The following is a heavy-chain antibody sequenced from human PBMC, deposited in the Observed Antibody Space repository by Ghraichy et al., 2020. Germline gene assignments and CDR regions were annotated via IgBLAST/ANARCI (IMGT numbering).Heavy chain of an antibody. CDR3: ARIGSTGSSRY. V-gene: IGHV1-18*04. Sequence: ASVKVSCKTSGYSFTSYSLSWVRQAPGQGLEWMGWTSTYNGRTTYAQNFQGRLTMTTNTSTDTAHMELRSLRSDDTALYFCARIGSTGSSRYWGQGSLVTVSS. D-gene: IGHD1-26*01. CDR1: GYSFTSYS. CDR2: TSTYNGRT. J-gene: IGHJ4*02.